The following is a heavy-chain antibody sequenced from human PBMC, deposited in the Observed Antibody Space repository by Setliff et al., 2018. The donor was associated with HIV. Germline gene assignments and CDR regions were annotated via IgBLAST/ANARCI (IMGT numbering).Heavy chain of an antibody. CDR2: IYQSGST. J-gene: IGHJ4*02. D-gene: IGHD3-16*01. CDR3: ARLDTIMLYTDC. Sequence: KTSETLSLTCSVSHYSISSEYYWGWFRQPPGKGLEYIGSIYQSGSTYYSPFFKSRVSMSIDTSKDQFSLRLKSLTASDTAVYYCARLDTIMLYTDCWGRGTQVTV. V-gene: IGHV4-38-2*02. CDR1: HYSISSEYY.